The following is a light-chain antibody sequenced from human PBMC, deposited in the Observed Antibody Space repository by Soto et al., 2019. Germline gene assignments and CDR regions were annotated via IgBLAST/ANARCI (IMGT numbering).Light chain of an antibody. Sequence: QSVLTQPPSVSGAPGQRVTISCTGSSSNIGAGYDVHWYQQLPGRAPKLLIYANNNRPSGVPDRFSGSKSGTSASLAITGLQAEDEADYYCETYDISPSALYVLGTGTNVT. V-gene: IGLV1-40*01. CDR3: ETYDISPSALYV. CDR2: ANN. J-gene: IGLJ1*01. CDR1: SSNIGAGYD.